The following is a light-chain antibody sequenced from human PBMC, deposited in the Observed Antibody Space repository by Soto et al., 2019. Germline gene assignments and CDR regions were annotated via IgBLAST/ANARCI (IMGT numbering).Light chain of an antibody. J-gene: IGKJ5*01. V-gene: IGKV1-39*01. Sequence: DIQMTQSPSTLSGSVGDRVTITCRASQTISSWLAWYQQKPGEAPKLLIYAASSLQSGVPSRFSGSGSGTDFTLTVSSLQPEDFATYYCQQSYSTPITFGQGTRLEIK. CDR1: QTISSW. CDR2: AAS. CDR3: QQSYSTPIT.